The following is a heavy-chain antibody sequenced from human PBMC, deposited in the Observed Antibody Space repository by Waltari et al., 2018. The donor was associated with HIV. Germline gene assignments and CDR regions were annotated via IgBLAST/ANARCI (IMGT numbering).Heavy chain of an antibody. J-gene: IGHJ4*02. CDR2: IYYSGST. Sequence: QLQLQESGPGLVKPSETLSLTCTVSGGSISRSSYYWGWIRQPPGKGLEWIGSIYYSGSTYYNPSLKSRVTISVDTSKNQFSLKLSSVTAADTAVYYCARDVPGGEDYWGQGTLVTVSS. CDR1: GGSISRSSYY. CDR3: ARDVPGGEDY. V-gene: IGHV4-39*07. D-gene: IGHD3-10*01.